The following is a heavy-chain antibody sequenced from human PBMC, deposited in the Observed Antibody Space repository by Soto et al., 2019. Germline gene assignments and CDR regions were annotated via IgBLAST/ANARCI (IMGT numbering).Heavy chain of an antibody. CDR2: ISSDEKIK. CDR1: GFIFSNFG. D-gene: IGHD6-6*01. Sequence: PGGSLRLSCVASGFIFSNFGMHWVRQAPGKWLEWVAVISSDEKIKQYADSVRGRFAISRDNSKNTLYLQMTSLRAEDTAIYYCARGLRSVLDYWGQGXLVTVYS. J-gene: IGHJ4*02. CDR3: ARGLRSVLDY. V-gene: IGHV3-33*01.